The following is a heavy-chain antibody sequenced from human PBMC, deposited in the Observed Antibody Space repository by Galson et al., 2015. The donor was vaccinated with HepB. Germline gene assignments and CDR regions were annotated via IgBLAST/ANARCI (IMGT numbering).Heavy chain of an antibody. CDR3: ARADGDYGYYYYMDV. V-gene: IGHV3-72*01. Sequence: SLRLSCAASGFTFSDHYMDWVRQAPGKGLEWVGRTRNKANSYTTEYAASVKGRFTISRDDSKNSLYLQMNSLKTEDTAVYYCARADGDYGYYYYMDVWGKGTTVTVSS. CDR2: TRNKANSYTT. CDR1: GFTFSDHY. D-gene: IGHD4-17*01. J-gene: IGHJ6*03.